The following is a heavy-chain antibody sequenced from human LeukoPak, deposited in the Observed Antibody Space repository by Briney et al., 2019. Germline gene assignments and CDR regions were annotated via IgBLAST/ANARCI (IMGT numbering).Heavy chain of an antibody. CDR3: ARDPHYYDSSGYIPFAY. V-gene: IGHV1-46*01. CDR1: GYTFTSYY. J-gene: IGHJ4*02. CDR2: INPSGGST. Sequence: ASVKVSCKASGYTFTSYYMHWVRQAPGQGLEWMGIINPSGGSTSYAQKFQGRVTMTRDTSTSTVYMELSSLRSEDTAVYYCARDPHYYDSSGYIPFAYWGQGTLVTVSS. D-gene: IGHD3-22*01.